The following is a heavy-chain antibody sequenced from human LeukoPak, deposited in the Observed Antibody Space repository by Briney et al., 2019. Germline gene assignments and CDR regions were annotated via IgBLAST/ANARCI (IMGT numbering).Heavy chain of an antibody. J-gene: IGHJ4*02. D-gene: IGHD6-13*01. CDR1: GFTFSSYS. V-gene: IGHV3-21*01. Sequence: GSLRLSCAASGFTFSSYSMNWVRQAPGKGLEWVSSISSSSSYIYYADSVKGRFTISRDNAKNSLYLQMNSLRAEDTAVYYCARDKADYSSSWYWYWGQGTLVTVSS. CDR3: ARDKADYSSSWYWY. CDR2: ISSSSSYI.